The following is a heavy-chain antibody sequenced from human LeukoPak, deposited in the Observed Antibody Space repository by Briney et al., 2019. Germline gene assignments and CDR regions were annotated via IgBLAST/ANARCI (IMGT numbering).Heavy chain of an antibody. V-gene: IGHV1-2*02. CDR2: INPNSGGT. D-gene: IGHD5-12*01. CDR1: GYTFTGYY. Sequence: ASVKVSCKASGYTFTGYYMHWVRQAPGQGLEWMGWINPNSGGTNYAQKFQGRVTMTRDTSISTAYMELSRLRSDDTAVYYCARDRWGIVATILSYWGQGTLVTVSS. CDR3: ARDRWGIVATILSY. J-gene: IGHJ4*02.